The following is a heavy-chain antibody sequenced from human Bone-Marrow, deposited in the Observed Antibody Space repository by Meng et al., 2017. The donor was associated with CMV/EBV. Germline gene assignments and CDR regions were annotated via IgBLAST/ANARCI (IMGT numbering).Heavy chain of an antibody. J-gene: IGHJ4*02. CDR1: GFSFSTSG. Sequence: GESLKISCAASGFSFSTSGMHWVRQSPGKGLEWVSFIQKGGSLKVCTDSVKGRFTISRDDSRNTLFLQMNSLTAEDTAVYYCAIDPKLADWGQGNLVTVAS. CDR3: AIDPKLAD. CDR2: IQKGGSLK. V-gene: IGHV3-30*02.